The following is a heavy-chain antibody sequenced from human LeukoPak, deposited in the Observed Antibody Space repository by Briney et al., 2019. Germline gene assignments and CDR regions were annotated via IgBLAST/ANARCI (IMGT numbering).Heavy chain of an antibody. CDR3: ARASSDDTAMATPFAY. J-gene: IGHJ4*02. CDR1: GGTFSNYG. V-gene: IGHV1-69*06. Sequence: GSSVKVSCKASGGTFSNYGINWVRQAPGQGLEWMGGITPIFGTANYVQKFQGRVTITADKSTSTAYMELSGLRSEDTATYYCARASSDDTAMATPFAYWGQGTLVIVFS. D-gene: IGHD5-18*01. CDR2: ITPIFGTA.